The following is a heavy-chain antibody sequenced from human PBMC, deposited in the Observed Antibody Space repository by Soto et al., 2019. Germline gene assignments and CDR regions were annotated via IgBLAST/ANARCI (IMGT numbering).Heavy chain of an antibody. D-gene: IGHD2-15*01. Sequence: ASVKVSCKVSGYTLTELSMHLVRQAPGKGLEWMGGFDPEDGETIYAQKFQGRVTMTEDTSTDTAYMELSSLRSEDTAVYYCATGVGACSGGSCYSSHYYYYGMDVWGQGTTVTVSS. CDR3: ATGVGACSGGSCYSSHYYYYGMDV. J-gene: IGHJ6*02. CDR2: FDPEDGET. V-gene: IGHV1-24*01. CDR1: GYTLTELS.